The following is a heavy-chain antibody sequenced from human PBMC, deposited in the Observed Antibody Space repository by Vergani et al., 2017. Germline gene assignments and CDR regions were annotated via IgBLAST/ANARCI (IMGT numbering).Heavy chain of an antibody. CDR2: IIPIFGTA. CDR1: GYTFTGYF. Sequence: QVQLVQSGAEVKKPGASVKVSCKASGYTFTGYFIHWVRQAPGQGLEWMGGIIPIFGTANYAQKFQGRVTITADESTSTAYMELSSLRSEDTAVYYCARALLCSGGSCYYYYGMDVWGQGTTVTVSS. V-gene: IGHV1-69*01. J-gene: IGHJ6*02. D-gene: IGHD2-15*01. CDR3: ARALLCSGGSCYYYYGMDV.